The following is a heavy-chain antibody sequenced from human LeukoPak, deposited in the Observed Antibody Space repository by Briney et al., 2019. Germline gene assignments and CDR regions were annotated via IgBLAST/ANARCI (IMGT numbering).Heavy chain of an antibody. J-gene: IGHJ4*02. D-gene: IGHD3-10*01. CDR1: GFTFSSYW. V-gene: IGHV3-7*01. Sequence: GGSLRLSCAASGFTFSSYWMSWVRQAPGKWLEWVANIKQDGSEKYYVDSVKGRFTISRDNAKNSLYLQMNSLRAEDTAVYYCARIRVMDLYYFDYWGQGTLVTVSS. CDR2: IKQDGSEK. CDR3: ARIRVMDLYYFDY.